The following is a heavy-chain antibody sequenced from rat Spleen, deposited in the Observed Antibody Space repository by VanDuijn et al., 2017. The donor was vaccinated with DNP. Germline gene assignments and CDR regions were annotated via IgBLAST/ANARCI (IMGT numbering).Heavy chain of an antibody. CDR2: ISYSGTT. J-gene: IGHJ2*01. CDR1: GYSITSNY. D-gene: IGHD1-6*01. Sequence: VNLQESGAGIVKPSQPLSVTCSVTGYSITSNYWAWIRKFPGNKMEWIGHISYSGTTNYNPSLKSRISITRDTSKNQFFLQFNSVTTEDTATYYCTREEAYFGSDYLDYWGQGVLVTVSS. CDR3: TREEAYFGSDYLDY. V-gene: IGHV3-1*01.